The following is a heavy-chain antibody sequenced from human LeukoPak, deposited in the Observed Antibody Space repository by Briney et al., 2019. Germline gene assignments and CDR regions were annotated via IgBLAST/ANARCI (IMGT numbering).Heavy chain of an antibody. CDR2: LYYSGST. V-gene: IGHV4-30-4*08. D-gene: IGHD2-15*01. J-gene: IGHJ3*02. CDR3: ASATCSGGSCNAFDI. CDR1: GGSISSGDYY. Sequence: SQTLSLTCTVSGGSISSGDYYWSWIRQPPGKGLEWIGYLYYSGSTYYNPSLKSRVTISVDTSKNQFSLKLSSVTAADTAVYYCASATCSGGSCNAFDIWGQGTMVTVSS.